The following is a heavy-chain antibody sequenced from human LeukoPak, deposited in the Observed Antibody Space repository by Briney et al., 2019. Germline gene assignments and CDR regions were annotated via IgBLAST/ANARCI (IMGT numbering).Heavy chain of an antibody. CDR3: ARVTTGLVGLYYYYYMDV. Sequence: SETLSLTCTVSGYSISSGYYWGWIRQPPGKGLEWIGSIYHSGSTYYNPSLKSRVTISVDTSKNQFSLKLSSVTAADTAVYYCARVTTGLVGLYYYYYMDVWGKGTTVTISS. CDR2: IYHSGST. V-gene: IGHV4-38-2*02. J-gene: IGHJ6*03. D-gene: IGHD2-8*02. CDR1: GYSISSGYY.